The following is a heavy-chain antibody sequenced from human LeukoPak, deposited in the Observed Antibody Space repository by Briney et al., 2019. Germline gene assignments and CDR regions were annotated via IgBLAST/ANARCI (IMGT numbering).Heavy chain of an antibody. J-gene: IGHJ6*02. D-gene: IGHD5-12*01. CDR2: ISYDGSNK. Sequence: PGGSLRLSCAASGFSFSSHAMHWVRQAPGKGLEWVAVISYDGSNKYYADSVKGRFTICRDNSKNTLYLQMNSLRAEDTAVYYCAKEGSPMVATTMDVWGQGTTVTVSS. CDR1: GFSFSSHA. V-gene: IGHV3-30*04. CDR3: AKEGSPMVATTMDV.